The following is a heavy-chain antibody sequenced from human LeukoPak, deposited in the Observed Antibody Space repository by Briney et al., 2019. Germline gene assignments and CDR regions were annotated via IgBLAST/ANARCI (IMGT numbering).Heavy chain of an antibody. J-gene: IGHJ4*02. CDR1: GFTFSSYA. Sequence: GGSLRLSCAASGFTFSSYAMHWVRQAPGKGLEWVAVISYDGSNKYYADSVKGRFTISRDNSKNTLYLQMNSPRAEDTAVYYCARNWAIYCSGGSCYGGFDYRGQGTLVTVSS. V-gene: IGHV3-30*04. CDR2: ISYDGSNK. CDR3: ARNWAIYCSGGSCYGGFDY. D-gene: IGHD2-15*01.